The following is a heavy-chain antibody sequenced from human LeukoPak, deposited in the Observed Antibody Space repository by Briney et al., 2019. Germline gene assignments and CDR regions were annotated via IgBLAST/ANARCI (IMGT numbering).Heavy chain of an antibody. V-gene: IGHV4-59*08. D-gene: IGHD3-22*01. CDR2: IYYSGST. J-gene: IGHJ4*02. CDR1: GGSISSYY. CDR3: ARRGYYDSSGSIYFDY. Sequence: SETLSLTCTVSGGSISSYYWSWIRQPAGKGLEWIGYIYYSGSTNYNPSLKSRVTISVDTSKNQFSLKLSSVTAADTAVYYCARRGYYDSSGSIYFDYWGQGTLVTVSS.